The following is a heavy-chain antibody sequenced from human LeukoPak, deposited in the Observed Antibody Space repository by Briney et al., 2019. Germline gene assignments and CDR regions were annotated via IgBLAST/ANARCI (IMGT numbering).Heavy chain of an antibody. V-gene: IGHV3-33*06. CDR2: IWNDGSNK. D-gene: IGHD3-3*01. J-gene: IGHJ3*02. CDR3: AKDYSRDGYYADTFHI. CDR1: GFTFSGSG. Sequence: PGGSLRLSCAASGFTFSGSGMHWVRQAPGKGLEWVAVIWNDGSNKYYADSVKGRFTISRDNSKNTLYLQMNSLRVEDTAVYYCAKDYSRDGYYADTFHIWGQGTMVTVSS.